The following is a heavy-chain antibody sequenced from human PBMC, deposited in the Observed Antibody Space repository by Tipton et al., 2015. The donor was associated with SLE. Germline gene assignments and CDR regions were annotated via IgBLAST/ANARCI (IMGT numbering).Heavy chain of an antibody. D-gene: IGHD2-8*02. CDR3: ARDLLGLLDYFDY. CDR2: ISYDGSNK. CDR1: GFTFSSYA. J-gene: IGHJ4*02. Sequence: SLRLSCAASGFTFSSYAMHWVRQAPGKGLEWVAVISYDGSNKYYADSVKGRFTTSRDNSKNTLYLQMNSLRAEDTAVYYCARDLLGLLDYFDYWGQGTLVTVSS. V-gene: IGHV3-30*04.